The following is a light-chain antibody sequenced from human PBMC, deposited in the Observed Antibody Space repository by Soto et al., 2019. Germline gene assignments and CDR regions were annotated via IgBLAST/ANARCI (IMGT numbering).Light chain of an antibody. CDR2: GTN. CDR1: SGSVSTGYY. J-gene: IGLJ2*01. CDR3: VLYMGGGVV. V-gene: IGLV8-61*01. Sequence: QAVVTQEPSISVSPRGTVTLTCGLSSGSVSTGYYPSWYQQTPGQAPRTLIYGTNGRSSGVPDRFSGSILGNKAALTIAGAQADDESDYYCVLYMGGGVVFGGGTKLTVL.